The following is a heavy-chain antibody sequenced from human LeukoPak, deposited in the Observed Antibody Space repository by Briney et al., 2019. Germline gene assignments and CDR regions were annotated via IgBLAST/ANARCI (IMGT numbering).Heavy chain of an antibody. V-gene: IGHV1-69*04. D-gene: IGHD6-13*01. CDR2: IIPILGIA. J-gene: IGHJ4*02. CDR1: GGTFSSYA. CDR3: ARGSSWLYYFDY. Sequence: GASVKVSCKASGGTFSSYAISWVRQAPGQGLEWMGRIIPILGIANYAQKFQGRVTITADKSTSTAYMELSSLRSEDTAVYYCARGSSWLYYFDYWGQGTLVTVSS.